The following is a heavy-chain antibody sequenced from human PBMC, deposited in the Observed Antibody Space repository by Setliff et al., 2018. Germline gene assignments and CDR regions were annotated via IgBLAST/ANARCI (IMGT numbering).Heavy chain of an antibody. CDR2: VYYSGLD. CDR3: ARGITPTTRPGYYYMDV. V-gene: IGHV4-59*11. CDR1: GDSISGRF. D-gene: IGHD3-16*01. J-gene: IGHJ6*03. Sequence: SETLSLTCTVSGDSISGRFWNWIRQTPDKGLEWIGRVYYSGLDDLNPSLQSRLTISVDTSKKQFSLSPTSVTAADTAIYYCARGITPTTRPGYYYMDVWGKGTTVT.